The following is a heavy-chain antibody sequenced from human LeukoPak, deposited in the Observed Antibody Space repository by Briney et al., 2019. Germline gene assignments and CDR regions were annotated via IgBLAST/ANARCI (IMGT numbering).Heavy chain of an antibody. V-gene: IGHV3-30*03. CDR2: ISYDGTNK. CDR3: APHPGYSSNY. D-gene: IGHD6-13*01. J-gene: IGHJ4*02. CDR1: GFTFNNYG. Sequence: GGSLRLSCAASGFTFNNYGMHWVRQAPGKGLEWVAVISYDGTNKYYADSVKGRFTTSRDYTKNTLYLQMNSLRAEDTAVYYCAPHPGYSSNYWGQGTLVTVSS.